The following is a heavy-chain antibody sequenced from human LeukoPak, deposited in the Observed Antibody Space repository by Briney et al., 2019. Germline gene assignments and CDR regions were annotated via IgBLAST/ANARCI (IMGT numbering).Heavy chain of an antibody. D-gene: IGHD3-10*01. Sequence: PSETLSLTCTVSGASISNFYWSWIRQPPGKGLEWIGYIYYTGSTNYNPSLWSRVTISLVTSKNQFSLKLSSVTAADTAMYYCARSYSSGSYYSPFDPWGQGTLVTVSS. CDR3: ARSYSSGSYYSPFDP. CDR2: IYYTGST. V-gene: IGHV4-59*01. J-gene: IGHJ5*02. CDR1: GASISNFY.